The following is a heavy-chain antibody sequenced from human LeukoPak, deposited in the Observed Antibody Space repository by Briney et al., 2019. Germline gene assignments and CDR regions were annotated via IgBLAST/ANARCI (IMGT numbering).Heavy chain of an antibody. CDR3: ARGIEAAAVTEFDY. V-gene: IGHV5-51*01. CDR1: GYIFTTSW. D-gene: IGHD6-13*01. CDR2: IHPRYSDT. Sequence: ESLKIYCKGSGYIFTTSWIGWVRQMPGKGLEWMGIIHPRYSDTRYRPSFQGQVTISADKSISTAYLQWSSLKASDTAMYYCARGIEAAAVTEFDYWGQGTLVTVSS. J-gene: IGHJ4*02.